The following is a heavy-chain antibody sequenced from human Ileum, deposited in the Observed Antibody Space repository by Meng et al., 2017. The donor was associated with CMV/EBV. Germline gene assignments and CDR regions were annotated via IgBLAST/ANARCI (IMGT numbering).Heavy chain of an antibody. D-gene: IGHD3-10*01. CDR1: GFTFDDYA. CDR3: AKCQSLYASGTYSDH. Sequence: FGFTFDDYAMTWVRQAPGKGLEWVSGISGSGYSTHYADSVKGRFTVSRDNSKSTLFLQMNSLRAEDTAVYYCAKCQSLYASGTYSDHWGQGTLVTVSS. CDR2: ISGSGYST. J-gene: IGHJ4*02. V-gene: IGHV3-23*01.